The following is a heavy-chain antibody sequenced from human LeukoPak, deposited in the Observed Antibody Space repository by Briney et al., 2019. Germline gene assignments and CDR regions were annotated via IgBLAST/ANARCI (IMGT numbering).Heavy chain of an antibody. Sequence: PGGALRLSCAASGFTFSSYAMHWVRQAPGKGLEWVAVISYDGSNKYYADSVKGGFTISRDNSKNTLYLQMNSLRAEDTAVYYCARDLRRVFDYWGQGTLVTVSS. V-gene: IGHV3-30*04. J-gene: IGHJ4*02. CDR1: GFTFSSYA. D-gene: IGHD4-17*01. CDR3: ARDLRRVFDY. CDR2: ISYDGSNK.